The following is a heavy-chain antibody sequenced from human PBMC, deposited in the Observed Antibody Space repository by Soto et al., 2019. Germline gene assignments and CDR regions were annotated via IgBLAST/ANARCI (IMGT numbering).Heavy chain of an antibody. Sequence: SETQSLTCTVSGAYISSYYWSWIRQPPGKGLEWIGYIYYSGNTNYNPSLKSRVAISVDTSKNQFSLKLNSAAAADTAVYFCARHGRPDGSRENYFDYWGQGTLVTSPQ. V-gene: IGHV4-59*08. CDR1: GAYISSYY. CDR2: IYYSGNT. J-gene: IGHJ4*02. CDR3: ARHGRPDGSRENYFDY. D-gene: IGHD3-10*01.